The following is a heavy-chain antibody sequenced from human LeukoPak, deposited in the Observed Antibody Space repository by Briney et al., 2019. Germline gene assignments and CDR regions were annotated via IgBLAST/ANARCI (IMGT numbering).Heavy chain of an antibody. CDR2: IYYGGST. V-gene: IGHV4-59*01. Sequence: PSETLSLTCTVSGGSISTYYLSWIQQPPGKGLEWIGYIYYGGSTNYNPSLKSRVTISVDTSKNQFSLKLSSVTAADTAMYYCARDGRIAVAGFYYYYGMDVWGQGTTVTVSS. J-gene: IGHJ6*02. CDR3: ARDGRIAVAGFYYYYGMDV. D-gene: IGHD6-19*01. CDR1: GGSISTYY.